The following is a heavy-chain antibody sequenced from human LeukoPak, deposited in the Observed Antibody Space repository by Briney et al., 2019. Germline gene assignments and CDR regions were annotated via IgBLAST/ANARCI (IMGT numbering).Heavy chain of an antibody. D-gene: IGHD6-19*01. CDR3: AKDRGAVAGEGFDY. J-gene: IGHJ4*02. CDR1: GFTFDDYA. V-gene: IGHV3-9*01. Sequence: GRSLRLSCAASGFTFDDYAMHWVRQAPGKGLEWVSGISWNSGSIGYADSVKGRFTISRDNAKNSLYLQINSLRAEDTALYYCAKDRGAVAGEGFDYWGQGTLVTVSS. CDR2: ISWNSGSI.